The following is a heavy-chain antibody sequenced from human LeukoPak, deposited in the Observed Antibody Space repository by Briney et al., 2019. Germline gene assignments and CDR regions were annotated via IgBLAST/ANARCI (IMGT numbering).Heavy chain of an antibody. V-gene: IGHV1-2*02. Sequence: GASVKVSCKASGYTFTGYYMHWVRQAPGQGLEWMGWINPNSGGTNYAQKFQGRVTMTRDTSISTAYMELSRLRSDDTAVYYCARGLLPPGYSSSRNWFDPLGQGTLVTVSS. CDR1: GYTFTGYY. CDR3: ARGLLPPGYSSSRNWFDP. J-gene: IGHJ5*02. CDR2: INPNSGGT. D-gene: IGHD6-13*01.